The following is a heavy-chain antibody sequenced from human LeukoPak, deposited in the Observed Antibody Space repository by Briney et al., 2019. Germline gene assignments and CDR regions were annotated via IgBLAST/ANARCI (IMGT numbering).Heavy chain of an antibody. V-gene: IGHV4-34*01. CDR2: INHSGST. Sequence: PSETLSLTCAVYGRSFSGYYWSWIRQPPGKGLEWIGEINHSGSTNYNPSLKSRVTISVDTSKNQFSLKLSSVTAADTAVYYCARGSSSRKWFDPWGQGTLVTVSS. J-gene: IGHJ5*02. CDR1: GRSFSGYY. D-gene: IGHD6-13*01. CDR3: ARGSSSRKWFDP.